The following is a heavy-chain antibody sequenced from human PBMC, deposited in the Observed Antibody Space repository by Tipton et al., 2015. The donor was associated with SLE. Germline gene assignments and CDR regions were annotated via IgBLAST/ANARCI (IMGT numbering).Heavy chain of an antibody. J-gene: IGHJ4*02. V-gene: IGHV4-39*01. Sequence: LRLSCTVSGGSISRSSYYWAWIRQSPGKGLEWIGNVYYSGRTNSNPSLKSRVTISVDTSKNQFSLKLTSVTAADTAIYYCARHGDRQWLVRDWGQGTLVTVSS. CDR1: GGSISRSSYY. CDR3: ARHGDRQWLVRD. CDR2: VYYSGRT. D-gene: IGHD6-19*01.